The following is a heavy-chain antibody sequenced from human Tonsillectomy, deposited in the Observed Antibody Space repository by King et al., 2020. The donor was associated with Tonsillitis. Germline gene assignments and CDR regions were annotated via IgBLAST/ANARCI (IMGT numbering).Heavy chain of an antibody. CDR3: AKVRSYYDSDPFDY. CDR2: IYSGGSST. J-gene: IGHJ4*02. Sequence: VQLVESGGGLVQPGGSLRLSCAASGFTFSSYAMSWVRQAPGKGLEWVSVIYSGGSSTYYADSVKGRFTISRDNSKNTLYLQMNSLRAEDAAVYYCAKVRSYYDSDPFDYWGQGTLVTVSS. CDR1: GFTFSSYA. V-gene: IGHV3-23*03. D-gene: IGHD3-10*01.